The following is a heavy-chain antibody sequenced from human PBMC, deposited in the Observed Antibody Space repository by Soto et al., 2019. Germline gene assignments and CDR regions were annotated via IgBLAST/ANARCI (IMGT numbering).Heavy chain of an antibody. J-gene: IGHJ5*02. Sequence: HGESLKISCTGFGYTFTTFWISWVRQMPGKGLEWMGRIDPGDTYATYSPAFQGHVTISADKATSTAYLQWRSLKASDTAMYYCARIYCTTTTCDSWFDPWGQGTLVTVSS. CDR1: GYTFTTFW. CDR3: ARIYCTTTTCDSWFDP. D-gene: IGHD2-2*01. CDR2: IDPGDTYA. V-gene: IGHV5-10-1*01.